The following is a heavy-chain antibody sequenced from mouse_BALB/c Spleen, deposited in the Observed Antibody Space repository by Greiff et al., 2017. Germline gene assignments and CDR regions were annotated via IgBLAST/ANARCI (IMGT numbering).Heavy chain of an antibody. CDR3: ARESPYDYDPFAY. CDR2: FSSGGST. J-gene: IGHJ3*01. V-gene: IGHV5-6-5*01. D-gene: IGHD2-4*01. CDR1: GFTFSSYA. Sequence: EVQLVESGGGLVKPGGSLKLSCAASGFTFSSYAMSWVRQTPEKRLEWVASFSSGGSTYYPDSVKGRFTISRDNARNILYLQMSSLRSEDTAMYYCARESPYDYDPFAYWGQGTLGTVSA.